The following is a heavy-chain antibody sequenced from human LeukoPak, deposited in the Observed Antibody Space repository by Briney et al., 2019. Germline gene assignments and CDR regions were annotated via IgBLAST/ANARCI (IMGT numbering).Heavy chain of an antibody. CDR2: IYYSGST. Sequence: PSETLSLTCAVYGGSFSGYYWGWIRQPPGKGLEWIGSIYYSGSTYYNPSLKSRVTISVDTSKNQFSLKLSSVTAADTAVYYCARRKSYNYDFWSGYPDYWGQGTLVTVSS. V-gene: IGHV4-39*01. CDR1: GGSFSGYY. CDR3: ARRKSYNYDFWSGYPDY. D-gene: IGHD3-3*01. J-gene: IGHJ4*02.